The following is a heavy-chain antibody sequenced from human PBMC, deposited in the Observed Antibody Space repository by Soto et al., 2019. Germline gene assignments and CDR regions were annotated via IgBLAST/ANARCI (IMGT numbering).Heavy chain of an antibody. CDR3: ARPNTNWNDGSGPLDY. D-gene: IGHD1-20*01. CDR2: IIPIFGTA. V-gene: IGHV1-69*01. J-gene: IGHJ4*02. Sequence: QVQLVQSGAEVKKPGSSVTVSCKASGGTFSSYAISWVRQAPGQGLEWMGGIIPIFGTANYAQKFQGRVTITADESTSTAYMELSSLRSEDTAVYYCARPNTNWNDGSGPLDYWGQGTLVTVSS. CDR1: GGTFSSYA.